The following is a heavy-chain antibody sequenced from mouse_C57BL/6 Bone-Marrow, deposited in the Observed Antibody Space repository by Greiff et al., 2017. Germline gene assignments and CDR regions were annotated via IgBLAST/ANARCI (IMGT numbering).Heavy chain of an antibody. CDR1: GYTFTSYG. V-gene: IGHV1-81*01. J-gene: IGHJ1*03. CDR2: IYPRSGNT. CDR3: ARGGFTTVVATRYFDV. Sequence: VQLQQSGAELARPGASVKLSCKASGYTFTSYGISWVKQRTGQGLEWIGEIYPRSGNTYYNEKFKGKATLTADKASSTAYMELSSLTSEDSAVYFCARGGFTTVVATRYFDVWGTGTTVTVSS. D-gene: IGHD1-1*01.